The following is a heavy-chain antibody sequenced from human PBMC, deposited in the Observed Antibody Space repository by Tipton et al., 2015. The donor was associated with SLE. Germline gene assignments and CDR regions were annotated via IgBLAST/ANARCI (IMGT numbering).Heavy chain of an antibody. CDR2: INHSGST. CDR1: GGSFSGYY. D-gene: IGHD5-24*01. V-gene: IGHV4-34*01. Sequence: TLSLTCAVYGGSFSGYYWSWIRQPPGKGLEWIGEINHSGSTNYNPSLKSRVTISVDTSKNQFSLKLSSVTAADTAVYYCARRGYNCDYWGHGTLVTVSS. CDR3: ARRGYNCDY. J-gene: IGHJ4*01.